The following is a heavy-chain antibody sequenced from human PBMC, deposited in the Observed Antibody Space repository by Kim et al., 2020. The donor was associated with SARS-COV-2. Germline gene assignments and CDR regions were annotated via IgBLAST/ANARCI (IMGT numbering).Heavy chain of an antibody. J-gene: IGHJ1*01. V-gene: IGHV3-23*01. D-gene: IGHD1-26*01. CDR3: AKDNSWATEGVFQH. Sequence: ADSVKGRFTISRDNSKNTLYLQMNSLRADDTAVYYCAKDNSWATEGVFQHWGQGTLVTVSS.